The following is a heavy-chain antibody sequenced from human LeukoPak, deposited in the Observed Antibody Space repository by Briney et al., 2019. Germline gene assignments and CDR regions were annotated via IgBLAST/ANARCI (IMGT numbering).Heavy chain of an antibody. D-gene: IGHD1-7*01. CDR2: ISISSSTI. V-gene: IGHV3-48*01. CDR1: GFTFSSYS. J-gene: IGHJ5*02. Sequence: GGSLRLSCAASGFTFSSYSMNWVRQAPGKGLEWVSYISISSSTIYYADSVKGRFTISRDNAKNSLYLQVNSLRAEDTAVYYCAREAITGTFGFDPWGQGTLVTVSS. CDR3: AREAITGTFGFDP.